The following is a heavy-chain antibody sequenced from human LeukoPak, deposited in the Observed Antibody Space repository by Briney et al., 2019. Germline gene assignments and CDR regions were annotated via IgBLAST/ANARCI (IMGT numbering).Heavy chain of an antibody. D-gene: IGHD1-26*01. J-gene: IGHJ6*02. CDR2: ISGSGGST. CDR3: AINPVGVDYYYGMDV. Sequence: PGGSLRLSCAASGFTFSSYAMSWVRQAPGKGLEWVSAISGSGGSTYYADSVKGRFTISKDNSKNTLYLQMNSLRAEDTAVYYCAINPVGVDYYYGMDVWGQGTTVTVSS. CDR1: GFTFSSYA. V-gene: IGHV3-23*01.